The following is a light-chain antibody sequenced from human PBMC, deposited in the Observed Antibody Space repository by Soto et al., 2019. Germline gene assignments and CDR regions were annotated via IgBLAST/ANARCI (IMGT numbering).Light chain of an antibody. V-gene: IGKV3-15*01. CDR1: QSVSSK. J-gene: IGKJ4*01. CDR3: QQYNNWPRT. Sequence: EIVMTQSPATLSVSPGERATLSCRASQSVSSKLAWYQHKPGQAPRLLIDDTSTRAAGIPARFSGSGSGTEFTLTISSLQSEDFAVYYCQQYNNWPRTFGGGTKVDIK. CDR2: DTS.